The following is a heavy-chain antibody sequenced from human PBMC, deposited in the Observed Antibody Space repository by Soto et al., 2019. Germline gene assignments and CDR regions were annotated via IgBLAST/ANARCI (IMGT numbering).Heavy chain of an antibody. J-gene: IGHJ4*02. V-gene: IGHV1-3*01. CDR2: ISNAGSGSI. CDR1: GYTFPSFE. Sequence: GASVKVSCKTSGYTFPSFEVHWIRQAPGQRPEWMGGISNAGSGSIKYSQKFEDRLTITGDKRATTVYMTLSSLTSEDTATYYCARESDHYQDFFQNWGQGTQVTVSS. D-gene: IGHD3-22*01. CDR3: ARESDHYQDFFQN.